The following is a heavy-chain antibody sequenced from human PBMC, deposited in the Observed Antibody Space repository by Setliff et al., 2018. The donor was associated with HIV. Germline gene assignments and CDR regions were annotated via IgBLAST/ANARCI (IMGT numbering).Heavy chain of an antibody. CDR1: GGSISSYY. D-gene: IGHD5-18*01. Sequence: SETLSLTCTVSGGSISSYYWGWIRQPPGKGLEWIGSIYYSGSTYYNPSLKSRVTISVDTSKNQFSLKLSSVTAADTAVYYCARFWKGGYSYGPTNYFDYWGQGTLVTVSS. CDR3: ARFWKGGYSYGPTNYFDY. J-gene: IGHJ4*02. CDR2: IYYSGST. V-gene: IGHV4-39*01.